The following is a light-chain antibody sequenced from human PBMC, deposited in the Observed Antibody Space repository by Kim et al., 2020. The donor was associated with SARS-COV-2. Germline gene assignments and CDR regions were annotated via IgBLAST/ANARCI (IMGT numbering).Light chain of an antibody. CDR3: MQGTHWPVA. Sequence: DVVMTQSPLSLPVTXGQPASISCRSSQSLVHSDGNTYLSWFQQRPGQSPRRLIYKVSNRDSGVPDRFSGSGSGTDFTLKISRVEAEDVGVYSCMQGTHWPVAFGQGTKLEI. J-gene: IGKJ2*01. CDR1: QSLVHSDGNTY. V-gene: IGKV2-30*02. CDR2: KVS.